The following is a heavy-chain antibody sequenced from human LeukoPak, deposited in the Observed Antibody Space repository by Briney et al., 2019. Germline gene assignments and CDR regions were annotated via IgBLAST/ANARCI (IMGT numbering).Heavy chain of an antibody. CDR3: ARDYSLAFDY. CDR2: ISYDGSNK. J-gene: IGHJ4*02. Sequence: GGSLRLSCAASGVNVSSHAMNWVRQAPGKGLEWVALISYDGSNKYYADSVKGRFTISRDNSKNTLYLQMNSLRADDTAVYHCARDYSLAFDYWGQGTLVTVSS. CDR1: GVNVSSHA. V-gene: IGHV3-30-3*01. D-gene: IGHD2-15*01.